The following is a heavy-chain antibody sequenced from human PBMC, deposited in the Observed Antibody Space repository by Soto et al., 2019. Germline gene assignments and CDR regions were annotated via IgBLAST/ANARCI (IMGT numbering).Heavy chain of an antibody. CDR2: IWYDGSNK. CDR3: ARGGCSGGSCYAPGALGLDY. D-gene: IGHD2-15*01. CDR1: GFTFSSYG. J-gene: IGHJ4*02. Sequence: GGSLRLSCAASGFTFSSYGMHWVRQAPGKGLEWVAVIWYDGSNKYYADSVKGRFTISRDNSKNTLYLQMNSLRAEDTAVYYCARGGCSGGSCYAPGALGLDYWGQGTLVTVSS. V-gene: IGHV3-33*01.